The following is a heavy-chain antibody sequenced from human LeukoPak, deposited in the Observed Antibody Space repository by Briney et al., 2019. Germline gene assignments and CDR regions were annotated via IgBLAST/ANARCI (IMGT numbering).Heavy chain of an antibody. J-gene: IGHJ4*02. CDR1: GGSFSGYY. Sequence: KPSETLSLTCAVYGGSFSGYYWSWIRQPPGKGLEWIGEINHSGSTNYNPSLKSRVTISVDTSKNQFSLKLSSVTAADTAVYYCARGPFDSGYDKENFDYWGQGTLVTVSS. CDR3: ARGPFDSGYDKENFDY. V-gene: IGHV4-34*01. CDR2: INHSGST. D-gene: IGHD5-12*01.